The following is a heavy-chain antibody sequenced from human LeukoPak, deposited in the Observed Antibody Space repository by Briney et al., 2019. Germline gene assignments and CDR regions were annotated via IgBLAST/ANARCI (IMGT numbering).Heavy chain of an antibody. J-gene: IGHJ5*02. Sequence: HPSETLSLTCTVSGGSISSYYWSWIRQPPGKGLEWIGEINHSGSTNYNPSLKSRVTISVDTSKNQFSLKLSSVTAADTAVYYCAITPSTVTPYPWGQGTLVTVSS. V-gene: IGHV4-34*01. CDR3: AITPSTVTPYP. D-gene: IGHD4-17*01. CDR1: GGSISSYY. CDR2: INHSGST.